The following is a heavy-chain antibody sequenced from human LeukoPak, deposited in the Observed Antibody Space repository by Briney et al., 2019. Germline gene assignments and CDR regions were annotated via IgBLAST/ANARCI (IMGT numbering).Heavy chain of an antibody. CDR3: AKDYDDILTGYYLD. D-gene: IGHD3-9*01. V-gene: IGHV3-23*01. CDR2: ISGSGGST. Sequence: GGSLRLSCAASGFTFSSYAMSWVRQAPGKGLEWVSVISGSGGSTYYADSVKGRFTISRDNSKNTLYLQMNSLRAEDTAVYYCAKDYDDILTGYYLDWGQGTLVTVSS. CDR1: GFTFSSYA. J-gene: IGHJ4*02.